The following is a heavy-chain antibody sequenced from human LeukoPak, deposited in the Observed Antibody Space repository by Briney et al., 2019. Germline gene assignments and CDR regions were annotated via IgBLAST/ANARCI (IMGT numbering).Heavy chain of an antibody. CDR3: AKLLTRAAAGPFDY. V-gene: IGHV3-53*01. Sequence: GGSLRLSCAAPGFTVSSNYMSWVRQAPGKGLEWVSVIYSGGSTYYADSVKGRFTISRDNSKNTLYLQMNSLGAEDTAVYYCAKLLTRAAAGPFDYWGQGTLVTVSS. J-gene: IGHJ4*02. CDR2: IYSGGST. D-gene: IGHD6-13*01. CDR1: GFTVSSNY.